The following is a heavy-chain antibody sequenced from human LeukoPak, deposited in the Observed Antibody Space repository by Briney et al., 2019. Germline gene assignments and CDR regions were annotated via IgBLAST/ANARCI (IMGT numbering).Heavy chain of an antibody. CDR3: ARGEDTAMTHYGIDV. V-gene: IGHV4-31*03. Sequence: PSETLSLTCTVSGGSISSGGYYWSWIRQHPGKGLEWIGYIYYSGSTYYNPSLKSRVTISVDTSKNQFSLKLRSVTAADTAVYYCARGEDTAMTHYGIDVWGQGTTVTVSS. CDR1: GGSISSGGYY. CDR2: IYYSGST. D-gene: IGHD5-18*01. J-gene: IGHJ6*02.